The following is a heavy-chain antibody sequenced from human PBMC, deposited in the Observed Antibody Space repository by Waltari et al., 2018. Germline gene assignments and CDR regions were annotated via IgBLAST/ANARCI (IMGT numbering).Heavy chain of an antibody. CDR3: ARHIDGYNSDY. Sequence: QVQLQELGPGLVKPSETLSLTCAVSGYSISSGYYWGWIRQPPGKGLEWIGSIYHSGSTYYNPSLKSRVTISVDTSKNQFSLKLSSVTAADTAVYYCARHIDGYNSDYWGQGTLVTVSS. CDR1: GYSISSGYY. V-gene: IGHV4-38-2*01. J-gene: IGHJ4*02. D-gene: IGHD5-12*01. CDR2: IYHSGST.